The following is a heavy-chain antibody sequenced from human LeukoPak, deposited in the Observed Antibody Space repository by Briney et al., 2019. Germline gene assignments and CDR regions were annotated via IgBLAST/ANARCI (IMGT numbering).Heavy chain of an antibody. J-gene: IGHJ4*02. D-gene: IGHD2-2*01. CDR2: INNDGSTT. CDR3: ARAYCSSTSCHRGYYFDY. Sequence: GGSLRLSYAASGFAFSSYWMHWVRQAPGKGLVWVSHINNDGSTTDYADSVKGRFTISRDNAKNTLYLQMNSLRAEDTAVYYCARAYCSSTSCHRGYYFDYWGQGTLVTVSS. V-gene: IGHV3-74*01. CDR1: GFAFSSYW.